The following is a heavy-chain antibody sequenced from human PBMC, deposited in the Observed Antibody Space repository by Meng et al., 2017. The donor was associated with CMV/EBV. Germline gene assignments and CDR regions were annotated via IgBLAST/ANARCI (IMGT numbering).Heavy chain of an antibody. J-gene: IGHJ5*02. V-gene: IGHV4-34*01. D-gene: IGHD6-13*01. CDR2: INHSGNT. Sequence: VYGVSLSGCYWSWISQPPGKGLEWIGEINHSGNTNYNPSLKSRVTISVDTSKNQFSLKLSSVTAADTAVYYCARGGSSSSYYNWFDPWGQGTLVTVSS. CDR3: ARGGSSSSYYNWFDP. CDR1: GVSLSGCY.